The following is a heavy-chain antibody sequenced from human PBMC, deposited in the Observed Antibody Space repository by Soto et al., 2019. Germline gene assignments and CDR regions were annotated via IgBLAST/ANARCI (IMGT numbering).Heavy chain of an antibody. CDR1: GYTFTSYA. J-gene: IGHJ4*02. D-gene: IGHD6-13*01. CDR3: ARGSWDFDY. CDR2: INAGNGNT. Sequence: ASVKVSCKASGYTFTSYAIHWVRQAPGQRLEWMGWINAGNGNTKYPQKFQGRVTITRDTSASTAYMELSSLRSEDTAVYYCARGSWDFDYWGQGTLVTVSS. V-gene: IGHV1-3*01.